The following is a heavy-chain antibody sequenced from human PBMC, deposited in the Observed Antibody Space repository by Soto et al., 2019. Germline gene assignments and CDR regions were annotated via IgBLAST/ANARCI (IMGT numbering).Heavy chain of an antibody. V-gene: IGHV3-74*01. J-gene: IGHJ6*02. Sequence: EGSLRLSCAASGFTFSSYWMHWVRQAPGKGLVWVSRINSDGSSTSYADSVKGRFTISRDNAKNTLYLQMNSLRAEDTAVYYCAIGGSSPADYGMDVSGQGTKVTVS. CDR1: GFTFSSYW. CDR2: INSDGSST. CDR3: AIGGSSPADYGMDV. D-gene: IGHD6-6*01.